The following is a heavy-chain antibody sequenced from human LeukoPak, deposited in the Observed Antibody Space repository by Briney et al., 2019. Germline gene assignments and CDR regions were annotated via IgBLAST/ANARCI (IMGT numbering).Heavy chain of an antibody. V-gene: IGHV4-59*08. J-gene: IGHJ4*02. CDR1: GGSFSGYY. D-gene: IGHD3-22*01. CDR3: ARQPSYYDSSGYYYDAFDY. CDR2: IYYSGST. Sequence: SETLSLTCGVYGGSFSGYYWSWIRQPPGKGLEWIGYIYYSGSTNYNPSLKSRVTISVDTSKNQFSLKLSSVTAADTAVYYCARQPSYYDSSGYYYDAFDYWGQGTLVTVSS.